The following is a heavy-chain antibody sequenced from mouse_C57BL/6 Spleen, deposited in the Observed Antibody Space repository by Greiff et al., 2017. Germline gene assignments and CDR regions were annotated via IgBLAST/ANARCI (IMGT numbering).Heavy chain of an antibody. J-gene: IGHJ2*01. Sequence: QVQLKQSGAELVRPGASVTLSCKASGYTFTDYEMHWVKQTPVHGLEWIGAIDPETGGTAYNQKFKGKAILTADKSSSTAYMELRSLTSEDSAVYYCTRRDMDYFDYWGQGTTRTVSS. CDR3: TRRDMDYFDY. V-gene: IGHV1-15*01. CDR2: IDPETGGT. CDR1: GYTFTDYE. D-gene: IGHD1-1*02.